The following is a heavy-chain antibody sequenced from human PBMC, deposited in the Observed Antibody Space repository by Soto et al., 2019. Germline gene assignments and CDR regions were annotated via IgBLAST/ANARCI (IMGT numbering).Heavy chain of an antibody. Sequence: QVQLQESGPGLVKPSETLSLTCTVPSGSIRTSYWTWIRQFPGQRLEWIAHIHNSVNTNSNPSLKSRVTMSMDPSKNHISLRLTTVPAEDTAMYYCARLQYTVVTPIDMWGQGTMVTVSS. CDR1: SGSIRTSY. J-gene: IGHJ3*02. CDR3: ARLQYTVVTPIDM. D-gene: IGHD2-21*02. V-gene: IGHV4-59*01. CDR2: IHNSVNT.